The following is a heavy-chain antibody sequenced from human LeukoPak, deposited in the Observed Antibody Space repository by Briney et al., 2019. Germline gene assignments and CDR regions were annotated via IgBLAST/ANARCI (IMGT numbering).Heavy chain of an antibody. J-gene: IGHJ4*02. CDR2: INPNSGGT. CDR1: GYTFTGYY. CDR3: ARDASYYGSGSYYNPDS. D-gene: IGHD3-10*01. V-gene: IGHV1-2*02. Sequence: GASVTVSCKASGYTFTGYYMHWVRQAPGQGLQWMGWINPNSGGTNYAQKFQGRVTMTRDTSISTAYMELSGLRSDDTAVYYCARDASYYGSGSYYNPDSWGQGALVTVSS.